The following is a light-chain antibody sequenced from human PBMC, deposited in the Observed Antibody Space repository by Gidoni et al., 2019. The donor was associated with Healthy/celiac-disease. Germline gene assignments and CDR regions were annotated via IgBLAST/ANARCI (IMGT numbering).Light chain of an antibody. CDR3: SSYTSSSLV. CDR1: SSDVGGYNY. J-gene: IGLJ3*02. CDR2: DVS. Sequence: QSALTQPASVSGSPGQSITISCTGTSSDVGGYNYVSWYQQHPGKAPKLMIYDVSNRPSGVSNRFSGSKSGNTGSLTISGLQAEDEADYYCSSYTSSSLVFGGGTKLTVL. V-gene: IGLV2-14*01.